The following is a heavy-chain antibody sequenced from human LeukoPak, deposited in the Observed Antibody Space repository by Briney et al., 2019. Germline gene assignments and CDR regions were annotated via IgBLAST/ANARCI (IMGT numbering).Heavy chain of an antibody. J-gene: IGHJ6*02. D-gene: IGHD5-24*01. CDR1: TFPFSSYV. CDR2: ISGNGIST. V-gene: IGHV3-23*01. CDR3: VKDRPCDGCMPMDA. Sequence: PGGSLRLSCAASTFPFSSYVMGWVRQAPGEGLDWVSAISGNGISTFYADSVKGRFTISRDNSKDTVYLQMNSLRVEDTAKYFCVKDRPCDGCMPMDAWGQGTTVTVSS.